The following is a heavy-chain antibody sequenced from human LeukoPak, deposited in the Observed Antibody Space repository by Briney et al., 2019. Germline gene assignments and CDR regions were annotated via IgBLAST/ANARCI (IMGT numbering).Heavy chain of an antibody. CDR3: AKGGSWLSNSPYYYYGMDV. CDR1: GFSFDDYA. Sequence: PGRSLRLSCAASGFSFDDYAMHWVRQAPGKGLEWVSGISWNSGSIGYADSVKGRFTISRDNAKNSLYLQMNSLRAEDTALYYCAKGGSWLSNSPYYYYGMDVWGQGTTVTVSS. CDR2: ISWNSGSI. D-gene: IGHD1-26*01. V-gene: IGHV3-9*01. J-gene: IGHJ6*02.